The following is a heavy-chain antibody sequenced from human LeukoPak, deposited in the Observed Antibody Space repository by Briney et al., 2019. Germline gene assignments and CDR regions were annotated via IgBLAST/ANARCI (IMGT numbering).Heavy chain of an antibody. Sequence: SETLSLTCTVSGDSISSYYWSWIRQPPGKGMEWVGYIYDSGSTNYNPSLKSRVTISLHTSKHHFSLKLRSVTAADTALYYCARGNPVATTRTKGGWFDPWGQGTLVTVSS. D-gene: IGHD1-1*01. J-gene: IGHJ5*02. CDR2: IYDSGST. CDR3: ARGNPVATTRTKGGWFDP. V-gene: IGHV4-59*01. CDR1: GDSISSYY.